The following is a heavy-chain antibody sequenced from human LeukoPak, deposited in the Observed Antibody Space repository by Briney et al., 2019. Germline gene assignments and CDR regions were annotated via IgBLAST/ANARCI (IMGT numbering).Heavy chain of an antibody. V-gene: IGHV3-30*02. Sequence: GGSLRLSCAASGFTFSSYGKHWVRQAPTKGLEGGGVIRYDGSSKYYADSVKGRFTISRDNSKNTLYLQMNSLRAEDTAVYCCAKEVDVVVPAATHFDYWGQGTLLTVSS. CDR3: AKEVDVVVPAATHFDY. CDR2: IRYDGSSK. D-gene: IGHD2-2*01. CDR1: GFTFSSYG. J-gene: IGHJ4*02.